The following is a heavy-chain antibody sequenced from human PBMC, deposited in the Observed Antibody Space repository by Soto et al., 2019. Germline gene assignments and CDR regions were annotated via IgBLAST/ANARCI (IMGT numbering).Heavy chain of an antibody. D-gene: IGHD5-18*01. CDR3: GYSYDQEGFDY. CDR1: GGSFSGYY. CDR2: INHSGST. V-gene: IGHV4-34*01. J-gene: IGHJ4*02. Sequence: QVQLQQWGAGLLKPSETLSLTCAVYGGSFSGYYWSWIRQPPGKGLEWVGEINHSGSTNYNPSLKSRVTISVDTSKNQFSLKLSSVTAADTAVYYCGYSYDQEGFDYWGQGTLVTVSS.